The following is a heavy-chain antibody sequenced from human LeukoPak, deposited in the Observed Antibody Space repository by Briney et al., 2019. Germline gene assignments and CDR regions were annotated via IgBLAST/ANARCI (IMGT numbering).Heavy chain of an antibody. CDR1: GFTFSSYG. D-gene: IGHD2-2*01. V-gene: IGHV3-30*02. CDR3: AKIIVVVPAAADFFDY. J-gene: IGHJ4*02. Sequence: PGGSLRLSCAASGFTFSSYGMHWVRQAPGKGLEWVAFIRYDGSNKYYADSVKGRFTISRDNSKNTLYLQMNSLRAEDTAVYYCAKIIVVVPAAADFFDYWGQGTLVTGSS. CDR2: IRYDGSNK.